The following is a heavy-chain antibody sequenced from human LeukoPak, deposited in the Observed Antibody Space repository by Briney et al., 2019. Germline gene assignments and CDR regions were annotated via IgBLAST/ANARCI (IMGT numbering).Heavy chain of an antibody. CDR2: ISGYNGNT. CDR1: GYTFTSYG. D-gene: IGHD3-10*01. V-gene: IGHV1-18*04. CDR3: ARSSMVRGIIITGKFDY. Sequence: GASLKVSCKASGYTFTSYGISWVRQAPGQGLEWMGWISGYNGNTNYAQKLQGRVTVTIDTSTSTAYMELRSLRSDDTAVYDCARSSMVRGIIITGKFDYWGQGTLVTVSS. J-gene: IGHJ4*02.